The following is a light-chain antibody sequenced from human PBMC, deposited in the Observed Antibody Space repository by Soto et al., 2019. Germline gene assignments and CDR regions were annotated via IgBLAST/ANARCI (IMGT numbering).Light chain of an antibody. CDR1: QSISYW. V-gene: IGKV1-5*01. CDR3: QQTYSTWT. J-gene: IGKJ1*01. CDR2: DAS. Sequence: DIQMTQSPSTLSASVGDRVTITCRASQSISYWLAWYQQKPGKAPNLLISDASNLESGVPSRFSGSGSGTAFTLTISSLRPADFATYYCQQTYSTWTFGQGTKVDIK.